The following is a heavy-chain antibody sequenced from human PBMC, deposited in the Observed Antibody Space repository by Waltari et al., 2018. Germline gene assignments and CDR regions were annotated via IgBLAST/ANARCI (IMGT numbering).Heavy chain of an antibody. D-gene: IGHD6-6*01. CDR2: IYYSGST. CDR3: ARVTSKQLVLYYYMDV. CDR1: GGSISSYY. J-gene: IGHJ6*03. Sequence: QVQLQESGPGLVKPSETLSLTCTVSGGSISSYYWSWIRQPPGKGLEWIGYIYYSGSTNYNPSLKSRVTISVDTSKNQFALKLSSVTAADTAVYYCARVTSKQLVLYYYMDVWGKGTTVTVSS. V-gene: IGHV4-59*01.